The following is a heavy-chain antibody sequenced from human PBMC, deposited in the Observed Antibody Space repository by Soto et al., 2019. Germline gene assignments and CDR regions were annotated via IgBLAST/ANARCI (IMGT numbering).Heavy chain of an antibody. J-gene: IGHJ4*02. CDR2: ISAYNGNT. Sequence: QVQLVQSGAEVKKPGASVKVSCKASGYTFTSYVISWVRQAPGQGLEWMGWISAYNGNTNYAQKLQGRVTMTTDTSTSTAYTELRSLRSDDTSGYDGARDLHPGDYWGQGTLVTVSS. CDR3: ARDLHPGDY. CDR1: GYTFTSYV. D-gene: IGHD4-4*01. V-gene: IGHV1-18*01.